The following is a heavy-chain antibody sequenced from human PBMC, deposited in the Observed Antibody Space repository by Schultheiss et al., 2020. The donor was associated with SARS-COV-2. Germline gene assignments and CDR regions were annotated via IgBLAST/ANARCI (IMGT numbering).Heavy chain of an antibody. Sequence: GGSLRLSCAASGFTVSSNYMSWVRQAPGKGLEWVSAISGSGGSTYYADSVKGRFTISRDNSKNTLYLQMNSLRAEDTAVYYCAKDRVEVSEYNWNYGAGTGYWGQGTLVTVSS. V-gene: IGHV3-23*01. CDR2: ISGSGGST. D-gene: IGHD1-7*01. J-gene: IGHJ4*02. CDR1: GFTVSSNY. CDR3: AKDRVEVSEYNWNYGAGTGY.